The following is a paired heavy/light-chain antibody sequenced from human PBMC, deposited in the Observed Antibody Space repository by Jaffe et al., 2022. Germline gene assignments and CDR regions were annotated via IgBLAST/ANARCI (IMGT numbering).Heavy chain of an antibody. CDR1: GFSLSTSGVG. V-gene: IGHV2-5*02. CDR3: GHRLGGSGWQVMAFDI. Sequence: QITLKESGPTLVKPTQTLTLTCTFSGFSLSTSGVGVGWIRQPPGKALEWLALIYWDDDKRYSPSLKSRLTITKDASKNQVVLTMTNMDPADTATYYCGHRLGGSGWQVMAFDIWGQGTQVTVSS. D-gene: IGHD6-19*01. CDR2: IYWDDDK. J-gene: IGHJ4*02.
Light chain of an antibody. CDR2: GAS. Sequence: EIVLTQSPGTLSLSPGERATLSCRASQSVTNNYLAWYQQKPGQAPRLLIYGASRRASGIPDRFSGSGSGTDFTLTFSRLEPEDSAVYYCQQYSISPSFGQGTKVEIK. CDR1: QSVTNNY. V-gene: IGKV3-20*01. CDR3: QQYSISPS. J-gene: IGKJ1*01.